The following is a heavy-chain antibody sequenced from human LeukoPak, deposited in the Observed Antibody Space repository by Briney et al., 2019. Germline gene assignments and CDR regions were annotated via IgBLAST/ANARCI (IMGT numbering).Heavy chain of an antibody. J-gene: IGHJ4*02. CDR1: GGSFSGYY. V-gene: IGHV4-34*01. D-gene: IGHD3-16*02. CDR2: INHSEST. CDR3: ARANYYDYVWGSYRYPRVFDY. Sequence: PSETLSLTCAVYGGSFSGYYWSWIRQPPGKGLEWIGEINHSESTNYNPSLKSRVTISVDTSKNQSSLKLSSVTAADTAVYYCARANYYDYVWGSYRYPRVFDYWGQGTLVTVSS.